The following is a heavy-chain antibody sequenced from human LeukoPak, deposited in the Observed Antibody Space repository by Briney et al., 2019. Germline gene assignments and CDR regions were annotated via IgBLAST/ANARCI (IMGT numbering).Heavy chain of an antibody. V-gene: IGHV3-23*01. D-gene: IGHD2-15*01. J-gene: IGHJ4*02. Sequence: GGSLRLSCSASGFTFSSYAMTWVRQAPGKGLEWVSTVSSSDSSSYYADSVKGRFTISRDNSKNTLYLQMNSLRAEDTAVYYCAKGRGYCSGGSCYSNYWGQGTLVTVSS. CDR3: AKGRGYCSGGSCYSNY. CDR1: GFTFSSYA. CDR2: VSSSDSSS.